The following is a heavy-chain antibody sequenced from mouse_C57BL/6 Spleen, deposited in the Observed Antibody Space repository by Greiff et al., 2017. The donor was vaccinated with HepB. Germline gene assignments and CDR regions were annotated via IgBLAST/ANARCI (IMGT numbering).Heavy chain of an antibody. J-gene: IGHJ2*01. Sequence: QVHVKQSGAELVRPGSSVKLSCKASGYTFTSYWMHWVKQRPIQGLEWIGNIDPSDSETHYNQKFKNKATLTEDKSSSTAYMQLSSLTSEDSAVYYCARAHYGYANIDYWGQGTTLTVSS. CDR1: GYTFTSYW. CDR3: ARAHYGYANIDY. V-gene: IGHV1-52*01. D-gene: IGHD2-2*01. CDR2: IDPSDSET.